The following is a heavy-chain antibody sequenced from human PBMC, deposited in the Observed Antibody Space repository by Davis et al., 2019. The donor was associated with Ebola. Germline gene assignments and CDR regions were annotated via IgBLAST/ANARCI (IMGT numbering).Heavy chain of an antibody. Sequence: MPSETLSLTCTVSGGSINTYYWSWIRQPPGKGLGCIGYIYYSGTTNYNPSLKSRVIISVDTSKNQFSLKLSSVTAADTAVYYCATLAARGYYYGMDVWGQGTTVTVS. CDR3: ATLAARGYYYGMDV. CDR1: GGSINTYY. D-gene: IGHD6-6*01. V-gene: IGHV4-59*08. CDR2: IYYSGTT. J-gene: IGHJ6*02.